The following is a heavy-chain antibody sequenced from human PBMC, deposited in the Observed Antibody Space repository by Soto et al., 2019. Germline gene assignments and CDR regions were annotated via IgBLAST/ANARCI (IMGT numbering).Heavy chain of an antibody. J-gene: IGHJ5*02. CDR3: ARNRGYDSSGYYPDFNWFDP. D-gene: IGHD3-22*01. Sequence: ETLSLTCTVSGGSISSYYWSWIRQPPGKGLDWIGYIYYSGSTNYNPSLKSRVTISVDTSKNQFSLKLSSVTAADTAVYYCARNRGYDSSGYYPDFNWFDPWGQGTLVTVSS. CDR1: GGSISSYY. CDR2: IYYSGST. V-gene: IGHV4-59*01.